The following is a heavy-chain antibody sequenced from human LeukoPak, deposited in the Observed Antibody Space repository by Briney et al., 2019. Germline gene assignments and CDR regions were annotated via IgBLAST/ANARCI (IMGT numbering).Heavy chain of an antibody. Sequence: SETLSLTCTVSRGSITSGGYYWSWFRQPPGKGLEWIGYISHTGSTYYNPSLKSRVTISVDRSKNQFSLKLSSVTAADTAVFYCARGPTTVMFAWFDPWGQGTLVTVSS. CDR1: RGSITSGGYY. D-gene: IGHD4-11*01. V-gene: IGHV4-30-2*01. J-gene: IGHJ5*02. CDR2: ISHTGST. CDR3: ARGPTTVMFAWFDP.